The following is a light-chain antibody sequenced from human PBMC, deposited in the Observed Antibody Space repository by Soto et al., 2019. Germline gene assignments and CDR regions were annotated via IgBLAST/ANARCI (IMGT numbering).Light chain of an antibody. CDR3: QQYDTSPRT. CDR1: QSVNTIY. Sequence: EIVLTQSPGTLSLPPGERATLSCRASQSVNTIYFAWYQQKPGQAPRLLIYSTSNRATGIPDRFSGSGSGTDFTLTISRLEPEDFAVYYCQQYDTSPRTFGQGTKVDIK. J-gene: IGKJ1*01. CDR2: STS. V-gene: IGKV3-20*01.